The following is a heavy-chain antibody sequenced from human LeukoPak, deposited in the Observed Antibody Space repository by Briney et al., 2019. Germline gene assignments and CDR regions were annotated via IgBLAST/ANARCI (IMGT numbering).Heavy chain of an antibody. CDR3: ARDLGDLRYFDWTYGMDV. V-gene: IGHV3-30*04. D-gene: IGHD3-9*01. CDR1: GFTFSSYA. Sequence: GRSLRLSCAASGFTFSSYAMHWVRQAPGKGLEWVAVISYDGSNKYYADSVKGRFTISRDNSKNTLYLQMNSLRAEDTAVYYCARDLGDLRYFDWTYGMDVWGQGTTVTVSS. CDR2: ISYDGSNK. J-gene: IGHJ6*02.